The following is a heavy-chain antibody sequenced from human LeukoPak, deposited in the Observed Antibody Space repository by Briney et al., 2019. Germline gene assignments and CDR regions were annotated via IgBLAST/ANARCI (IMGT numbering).Heavy chain of an antibody. CDR2: ISVYNGNT. CDR1: GYTFANFG. J-gene: IGHJ4*02. D-gene: IGHD2-2*02. Sequence: PVASVKVSCKASGYTFANFGITWVRQAPGQGLEWMGWISVYNGNTNYAQNLQGRVTLTTDTSTSTAYMELRSLRSDDTALYYCARTCSSSSCYMVHWGQGTLVTVSS. V-gene: IGHV1-18*01. CDR3: ARTCSSSSCYMVH.